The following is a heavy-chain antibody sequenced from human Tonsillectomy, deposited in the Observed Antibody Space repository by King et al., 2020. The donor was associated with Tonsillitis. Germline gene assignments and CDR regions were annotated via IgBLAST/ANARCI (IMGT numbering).Heavy chain of an antibody. V-gene: IGHV3-23*04. D-gene: IGHD6-13*01. CDR3: AKLSGAYSCSWYAPHFDY. Sequence: VQLVESGGGLVQPGGSLRLSCAASGFTFSSYAMSWVRQAPGKGLEWVSAISGSGGSTYYADSVKGRFTISRDNSKNTLYLQMNSLRAEDTAVYYCAKLSGAYSCSWYAPHFDYWGQGTLVTVSS. CDR1: GFTFSSYA. CDR2: ISGSGGST. J-gene: IGHJ4*02.